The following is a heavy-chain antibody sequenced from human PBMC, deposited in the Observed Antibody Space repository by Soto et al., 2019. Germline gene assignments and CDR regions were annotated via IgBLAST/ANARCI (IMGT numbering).Heavy chain of an antibody. D-gene: IGHD5-12*01. Sequence: GGSLRLSCAASGFTFSSYSMNWVRQAPGKGLEWVSSISSSSSYIYYADSVKGRFTISRDNAKNSLYLQMNSLRAEDTAVYYCARDRPGPWLATPYYYYYYGMDVWGQGTTVTVSS. CDR1: GFTFSSYS. CDR2: ISSSSSYI. V-gene: IGHV3-21*01. CDR3: ARDRPGPWLATPYYYYYYGMDV. J-gene: IGHJ6*02.